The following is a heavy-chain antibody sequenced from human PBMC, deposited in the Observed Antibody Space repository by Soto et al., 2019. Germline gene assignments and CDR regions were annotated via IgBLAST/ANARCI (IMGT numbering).Heavy chain of an antibody. CDR3: ARDNDLIKLGGNYYDILDV. J-gene: IGHJ6*02. V-gene: IGHV1-69*12. D-gene: IGHD1-1*01. Sequence: QVQLEQSGAEVKKPGSSVKVSCKASGGTFRNSAISWVRQAPGQGLEWMGGIMPIFRTPDYAQKFQGRVTITADEATSTAYMELSGLRSDDTAVYCCARDNDLIKLGGNYYDILDVGGHGTTVTVSS. CDR2: IMPIFRTP. CDR1: GGTFRNSA.